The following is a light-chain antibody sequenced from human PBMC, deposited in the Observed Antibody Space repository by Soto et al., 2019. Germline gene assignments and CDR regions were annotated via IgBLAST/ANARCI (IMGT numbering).Light chain of an antibody. CDR3: CSYAGSYTLV. CDR1: SSDVGGYNF. CDR2: DVS. J-gene: IGLJ1*01. V-gene: IGLV2-11*01. Sequence: QSVLNQPRSVSGSPGQSVTISCTGTSSDVGGYNFVYWYQHHPGKAPKLMIYDVSKRPSGVPDRFSGSKSGNTASLTISGLQSEYEADYYCCSYAGSYTLVFGTGTKLTFL.